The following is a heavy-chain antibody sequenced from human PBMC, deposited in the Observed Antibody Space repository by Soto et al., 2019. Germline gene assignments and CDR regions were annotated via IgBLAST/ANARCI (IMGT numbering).Heavy chain of an antibody. CDR2: IYYSGST. J-gene: IGHJ5*02. V-gene: IGHV4-30-4*01. CDR3: ARGIAAAGTSS. D-gene: IGHD6-13*01. Sequence: SETLSLTCTVSGGSISSGEYYWSWIRQPPGKGLEWIGYIYYSGSTYYNPSLKSRVTISVDTSKNQFSLKLSSVTAADTAVYYCARGIAAAGTSSWGQGTLVTVSS. CDR1: GGSISSGEYY.